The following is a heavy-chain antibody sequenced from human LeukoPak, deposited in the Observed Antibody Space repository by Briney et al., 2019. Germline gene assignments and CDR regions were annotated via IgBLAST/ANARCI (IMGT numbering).Heavy chain of an antibody. CDR3: ARRQYCTSSRCFLAFDI. CDR1: GGSINNYY. J-gene: IGHJ3*02. CDR2: IYYSGST. Sequence: SETLSLTCAVSGGSINNYYWGWIRQPPGKGLEWIGYIYYSGSTNYNPSLKSRVTISVDTSKNEFSPRLGSVTAADTAVYYCARRQYCTSSRCFLAFDIWGQGTMVTVSP. D-gene: IGHD2-2*01. V-gene: IGHV4-59*08.